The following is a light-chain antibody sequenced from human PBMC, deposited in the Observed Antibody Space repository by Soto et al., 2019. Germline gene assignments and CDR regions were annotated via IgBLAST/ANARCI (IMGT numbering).Light chain of an antibody. V-gene: IGKV1-5*03. CDR3: QQYNSYSPTWT. CDR1: QSISSW. CDR2: KAS. Sequence: DIQMTQSPSTLSASVGDRVTITCRASQSISSWLAWYQQKPGKAPKLLIYKASSLESGVPSRFSGSGSGTEFTLTISSLQPDDFATYYCQQYNSYSPTWTFGQGTRWIS. J-gene: IGKJ1*01.